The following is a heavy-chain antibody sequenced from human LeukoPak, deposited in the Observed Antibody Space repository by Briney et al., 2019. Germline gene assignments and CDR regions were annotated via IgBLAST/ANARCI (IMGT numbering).Heavy chain of an antibody. CDR3: ARDLGYCSGGSCYPTDY. V-gene: IGHV1-2*06. CDR1: GYTFTGDY. CDR2: INPNSGGT. D-gene: IGHD2-15*01. Sequence: ASVKVSCKASGYTFTGDYMHGVRQAPGQGVEWMGRINPNSGGTNYAQKFQGRVTMTRDTSISTAYMELSRLRSDDTAVYYCARDLGYCSGGSCYPTDYWGQGTLVTVSS. J-gene: IGHJ4*02.